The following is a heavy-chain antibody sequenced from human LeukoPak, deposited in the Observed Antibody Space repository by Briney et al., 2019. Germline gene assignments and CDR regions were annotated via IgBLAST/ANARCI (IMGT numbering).Heavy chain of an antibody. J-gene: IGHJ4*02. D-gene: IGHD6-13*01. V-gene: IGHV4-39*01. CDR2: IYYSGST. CDR1: GGSISSSSYY. Sequence: SETLSLTCTVSGGSISSSSYYWAWIRQPPGKGLEWIGNIYYSGSTYYNPSLKSRVTMSVDTSKNQFSLKLSSVTAADTTVYYCARFNPAAGSFCFDYWGQGTLVTVSS. CDR3: ARFNPAAGSFCFDY.